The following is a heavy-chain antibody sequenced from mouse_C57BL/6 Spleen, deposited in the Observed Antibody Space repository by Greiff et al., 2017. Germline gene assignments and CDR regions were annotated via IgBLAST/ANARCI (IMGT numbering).Heavy chain of an antibody. Sequence: QVQLQQSDAELVKPGASVKISCKVSGYTFTDHTIHWMKQRPEQGLEWIGYIYPRDGSTKYNEKFKGKATLTADKSSSTAYMQLSSLTSEDSAVYYCARILPVPYYFDYWGQGTTLTVSS. J-gene: IGHJ2*01. D-gene: IGHD1-1*01. CDR2: IYPRDGST. CDR1: GYTFTDHT. CDR3: ARILPVPYYFDY. V-gene: IGHV1-78*01.